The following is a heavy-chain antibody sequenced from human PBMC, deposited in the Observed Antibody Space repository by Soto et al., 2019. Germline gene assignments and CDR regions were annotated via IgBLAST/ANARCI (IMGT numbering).Heavy chain of an antibody. D-gene: IGHD6-6*01. CDR3: ARDRVMYSSSPQPRYCYSGMDV. Sequence: PSETLSLTCTVSGGSISSYYWSWIRQPAGKGLEWIGRIYTSGSTNYNPSLKSRVTMSVDTSKNQFSLKLSSVTAADTAVYYCARDRVMYSSSPQPRYCYSGMDVWGQGTTVTVSS. CDR2: IYTSGST. CDR1: GGSISSYY. J-gene: IGHJ6*02. V-gene: IGHV4-4*07.